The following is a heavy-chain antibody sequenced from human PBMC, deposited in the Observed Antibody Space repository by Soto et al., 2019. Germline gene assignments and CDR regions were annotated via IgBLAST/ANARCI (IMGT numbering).Heavy chain of an antibody. J-gene: IGHJ6*02. CDR3: AKDRSLYLSFNYYGMDV. CDR2: ISYDGNTE. D-gene: IGHD2-2*02. Sequence: PGGSLRLSCAASGFTLNDFGMHWVRQAPGKGLEWLAVISYDGNTEDYADSVKGRFTISRDSSKTTLYLQMDSLKAEDTAVYYCAKDRSLYLSFNYYGMDVWGQGTTVTVSS. V-gene: IGHV3-30*18. CDR1: GFTLNDFG.